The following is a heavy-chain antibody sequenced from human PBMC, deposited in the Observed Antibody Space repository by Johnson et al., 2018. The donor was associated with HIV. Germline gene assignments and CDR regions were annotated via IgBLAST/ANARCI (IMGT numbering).Heavy chain of an antibody. J-gene: IGHJ3*02. CDR1: GFTFSSYG. D-gene: IGHD2-15*01. V-gene: IGHV3-30*03. CDR3: ARAPGGSPRAAFDI. Sequence: QVQLVESGGGVVQPGRSLRLSCAASGFTFSSYGMHWVRQAPGKGLEWVAVISYDGSNKYYADSVKGRFTISRDNSKNTLYLQMNSLRAEDTALYYCARAPGGSPRAAFDIWGQGTMVTVSS. CDR2: ISYDGSNK.